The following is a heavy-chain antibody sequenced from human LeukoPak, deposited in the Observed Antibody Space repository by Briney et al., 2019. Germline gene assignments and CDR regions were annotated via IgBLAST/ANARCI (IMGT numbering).Heavy chain of an antibody. V-gene: IGHV4-4*07. CDR1: GVSISHYY. D-gene: IGHD3-16*01. Sequence: PSETLSLVCSVSGVSISHYYWTWIRQPAGKGLEWIGRFYASGTMIYNPSLKSRVAMSADTSKNQFSLMVTSVTAADTAVYYCARGSYGYIDYWGQGILVTVSS. CDR2: FYASGTM. CDR3: ARGSYGYIDY. J-gene: IGHJ4*02.